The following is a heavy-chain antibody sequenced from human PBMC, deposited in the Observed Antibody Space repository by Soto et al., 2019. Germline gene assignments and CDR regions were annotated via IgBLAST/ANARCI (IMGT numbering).Heavy chain of an antibody. CDR2: ISAYNGNT. CDR3: ARSCYDVGSGYPETDFGY. D-gene: IGHD3-3*01. Sequence: ASVKVSCKASGYTFTSYGISWVRQAPGQGLEWMGWISAYNGNTNYAQKLQGRVTMTTDTSTSTAYMELRSLRSDDTAVYYCARSCYDVGSGYPETDFGYWGQGTLVTLAS. V-gene: IGHV1-18*01. CDR1: GYTFTSYG. J-gene: IGHJ4*02.